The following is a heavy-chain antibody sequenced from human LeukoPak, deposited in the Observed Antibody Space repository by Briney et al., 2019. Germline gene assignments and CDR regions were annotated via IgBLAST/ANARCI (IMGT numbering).Heavy chain of an antibody. CDR3: AKDSQVAAILYYFDY. V-gene: IGHV3-23*01. CDR1: GFTFSSYA. J-gene: IGHJ4*02. Sequence: GGSLRLSCAASGFTFSSYAMSWVRQAPGKGLEWVSAISGSGGSTYYADSVKGRFTIYRDNSKNTLYLQMNSLRAEDTAVYYCAKDSQVAAILYYFDYWGQGTLVTVSS. D-gene: IGHD2-15*01. CDR2: ISGSGGST.